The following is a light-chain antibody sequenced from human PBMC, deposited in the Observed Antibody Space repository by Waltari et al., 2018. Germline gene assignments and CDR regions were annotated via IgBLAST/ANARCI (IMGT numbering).Light chain of an antibody. CDR1: QSLVHSDGNTY. CDR3: MQATRWPWT. J-gene: IGKJ1*01. CDR2: KVS. Sequence: DVVMTLSPLSLSVTLGQPASISCRSSQSLVHSDGNTYLLWFQQRPGQSPRRLMYKVSNRDSEVPDGVAGSGSGTNFTLKISRVKAEDVGVYYCMQATRWPWTFGQGARVEIK. V-gene: IGKV2-30*02.